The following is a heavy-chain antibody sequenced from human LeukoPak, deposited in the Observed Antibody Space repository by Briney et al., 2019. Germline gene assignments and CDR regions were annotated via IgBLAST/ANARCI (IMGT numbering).Heavy chain of an antibody. CDR2: INHSGST. D-gene: IGHD3-22*01. J-gene: IGHJ4*02. CDR3: ASRQQLRGSGYSR. CDR1: GGSFSGYY. Sequence: SETLSLTCAVYGGSFSGYYWSWIRQPPGKGLEWIGEINHSGSTNYNPSLKSRVTISVDTSKNQFSLKLSSVTAADTAVYHCASRQQLRGSGYSRWGQGTLVTVSS. V-gene: IGHV4-34*01.